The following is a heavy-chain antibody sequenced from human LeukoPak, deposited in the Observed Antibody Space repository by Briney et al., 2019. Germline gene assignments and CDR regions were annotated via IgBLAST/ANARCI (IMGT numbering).Heavy chain of an antibody. D-gene: IGHD4-23*01. Sequence: SETLSLTCTVSGGSISSYYWSWIRQPPGKGLEWIGYIFSSGSTNYNPSLKSRVTISVDTSKNQFSLKLTSVTAADTPVYYCARGEYGVNSGFWGLFDHWGQGTLVTVSS. CDR1: GGSISSYY. CDR2: IFSSGST. V-gene: IGHV4-59*01. J-gene: IGHJ4*02. CDR3: ARGEYGVNSGFWGLFDH.